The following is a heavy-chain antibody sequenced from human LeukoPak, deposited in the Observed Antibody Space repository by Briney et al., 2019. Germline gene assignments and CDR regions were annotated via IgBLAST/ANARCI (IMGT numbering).Heavy chain of an antibody. CDR2: IYSGGST. V-gene: IGHV3-53*01. D-gene: IGHD6-19*01. CDR3: SKGRTVTGTLALDY. J-gene: IGHJ4*02. Sequence: GGSLRLSCAASGFTDSSNYMSWVRQAPGKGLEWVSVIYSGGSTYYADSVRGRFTISRDNSKNTLYLQMNSLRAEDTAVYYCSKGRTVTGTLALDYWGQGTLVTVSS. CDR1: GFTDSSNY.